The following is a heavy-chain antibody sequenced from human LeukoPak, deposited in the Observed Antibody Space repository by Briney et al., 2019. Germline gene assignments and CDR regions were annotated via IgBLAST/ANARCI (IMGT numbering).Heavy chain of an antibody. J-gene: IGHJ6*02. CDR2: ISSSGSTI. V-gene: IGHV3-11*01. CDR3: ARDHGVVPAAAYYYYGMDV. Sequence: PGGSLRLSCAASGFTFSDYYMSWIRQALGKGLEWVSYISSSGSTIYYADSVKGRFTISRDNAKNSLYLQMNSLRAEDTAVYYCARDHGVVPAAAYYYYGMDVWGQGTTVTVSS. CDR1: GFTFSDYY. D-gene: IGHD2-2*01.